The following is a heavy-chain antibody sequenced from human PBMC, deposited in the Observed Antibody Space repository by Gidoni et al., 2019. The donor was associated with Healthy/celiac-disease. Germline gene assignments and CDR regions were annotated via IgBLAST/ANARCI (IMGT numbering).Heavy chain of an antibody. Sequence: QVQLVESGGGVVQPGRSLRLSCAASGFTFSSYGMHWVRQAPGKGLEWVAVIWYDGSNKYYADSVKGRFTISRDNSKNTLYLQMNSLRAEDTAVYYCARDVWVGATTALDYWGQGTLVTVSS. CDR1: GFTFSSYG. D-gene: IGHD1-26*01. V-gene: IGHV3-33*01. CDR2: IWYDGSNK. CDR3: ARDVWVGATTALDY. J-gene: IGHJ4*02.